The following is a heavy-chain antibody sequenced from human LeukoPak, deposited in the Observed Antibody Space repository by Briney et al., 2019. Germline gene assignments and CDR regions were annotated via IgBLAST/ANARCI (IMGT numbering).Heavy chain of an antibody. CDR3: AKAGFYSGSGSYPDY. CDR2: IYSDGST. V-gene: IGHV3-66*01. D-gene: IGHD3-10*01. Sequence: GGSLRLSCTASGFTVSSNYMTWVRQAPGKGLEWDSVIYSDGSTYYADSLKGRFTISRDNSKNTLYLQMNSLRAEDTSVYYCAKAGFYSGSGSYPDYWGQGTLVTVSS. J-gene: IGHJ4*02. CDR1: GFTVSSNY.